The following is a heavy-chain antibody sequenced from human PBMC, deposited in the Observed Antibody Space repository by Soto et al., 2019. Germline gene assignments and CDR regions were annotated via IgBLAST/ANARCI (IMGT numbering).Heavy chain of an antibody. Sequence: ETLSLTCAVYGGSFSGYYWSWIRQPPGKGLEWIGEINHSGSTNYNPSLKSRVTISVDTSKNQFSLKLSSVTAADTAVYYCARGKPRHYYGMDVWGQGTTVTVSS. CDR3: ARGKPRHYYGMDV. CDR1: GGSFSGYY. V-gene: IGHV4-34*01. CDR2: INHSGST. J-gene: IGHJ6*02.